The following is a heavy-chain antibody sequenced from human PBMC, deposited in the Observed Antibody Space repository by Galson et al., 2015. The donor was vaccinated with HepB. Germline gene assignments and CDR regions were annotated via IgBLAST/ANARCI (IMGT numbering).Heavy chain of an antibody. V-gene: IGHV4-61*01. CDR1: GDSVSNYLFY. D-gene: IGHD6-19*01. J-gene: IGHJ3*02. Sequence: ETLSLTCTVSGDSVSNYLFYWTWIRQSPGEGLEWIGYIHYSGSTNCNPSLKSRVTMSMDTSKNQVSLMVKSVTAADTAVYYCAKPHTSPGSGWVGAFDIWGQGTVVTVSS. CDR2: IHYSGST. CDR3: AKPHTSPGSGWVGAFDI.